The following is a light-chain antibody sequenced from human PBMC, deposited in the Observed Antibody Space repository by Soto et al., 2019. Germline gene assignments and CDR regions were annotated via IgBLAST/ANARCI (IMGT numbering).Light chain of an antibody. CDR3: QQSYSTPSIT. CDR2: AAS. Sequence: DIQMTQSPSSLSASVGDRVTITCRASQVISNYLAWYQQKSGKDPKLLIYAASTLQSGVPSRFSGSGSGTDFTLTISSLQPEDFATYYCQQSYSTPSITFGQGTRLEIK. CDR1: QVISNY. J-gene: IGKJ5*01. V-gene: IGKV1-27*01.